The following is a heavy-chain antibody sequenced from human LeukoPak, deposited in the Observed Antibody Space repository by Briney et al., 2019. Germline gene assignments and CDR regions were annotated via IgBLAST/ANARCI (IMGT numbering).Heavy chain of an antibody. CDR1: GFTFSSYG. J-gene: IGHJ3*02. CDR2: IWYDGSNK. Sequence: GGSLRLSCAASGFTFSSYGMHWVRQAPGKGLEWVAVIWYDGSNKYYADFVKGRFTISRDNSKNTLYLQMNSLRAEDTAVYYCAREGKQQLVLAGAFDIWGQGTMVTVSS. CDR3: AREGKQQLVLAGAFDI. V-gene: IGHV3-33*01. D-gene: IGHD6-13*01.